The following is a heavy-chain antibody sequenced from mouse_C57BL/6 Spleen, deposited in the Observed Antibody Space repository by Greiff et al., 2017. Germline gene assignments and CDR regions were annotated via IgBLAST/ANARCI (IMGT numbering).Heavy chain of an antibody. D-gene: IGHD1-1*01. CDR3: ARNEDYGSSYFDY. Sequence: QVQLKQPGAELVKPGASVKLSCKASGYTFTSYWMHWVKQRPGRGLEWIGRIDPNSGGTKYNEKFKSKATLTVDKPSSTAYMQLSSLTSEDSAVYYCARNEDYGSSYFDYWGQGTTLTVSS. CDR2: IDPNSGGT. V-gene: IGHV1-72*01. CDR1: GYTFTSYW. J-gene: IGHJ2*01.